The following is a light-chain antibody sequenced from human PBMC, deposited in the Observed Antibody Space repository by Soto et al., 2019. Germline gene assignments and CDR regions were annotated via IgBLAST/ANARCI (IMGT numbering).Light chain of an antibody. CDR1: HDIGNS. CDR2: DAY. CDR3: QQRSKWRT. J-gene: IGKJ1*01. V-gene: IGKV1-33*01. Sequence: VGDRVTITCQASHDIGNSLNWYQDKPGQAPKLVIYDAYNLETGVPSTFSGSGYGTDFTFTISSLRPEDIATYYCQQRSKWRTFGQGTKVDIK.